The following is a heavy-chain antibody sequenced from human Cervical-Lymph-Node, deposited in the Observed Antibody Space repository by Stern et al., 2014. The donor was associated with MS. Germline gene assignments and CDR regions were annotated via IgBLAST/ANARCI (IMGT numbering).Heavy chain of an antibody. CDR2: ISTYNGNA. Sequence: VQLVQSGAEVKKPGASVKVSCKTSGYPFSSYGISWVRQAPGQGLEWLGWISTYNGNANYAQKLPGRFTVTPDTSPPTVSMELRSLRSDDTAVYYCAREAYTSGSDYWGQGTLVTVSS. D-gene: IGHD6-19*01. J-gene: IGHJ4*02. V-gene: IGHV1-18*01. CDR3: AREAYTSGSDY. CDR1: GYPFSSYG.